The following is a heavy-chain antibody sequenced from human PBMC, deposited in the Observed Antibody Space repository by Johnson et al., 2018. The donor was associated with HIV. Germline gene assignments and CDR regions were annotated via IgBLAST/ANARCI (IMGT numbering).Heavy chain of an antibody. Sequence: EVQLVESGGGVVRPGGSLRLSCAASGFTFNDYGMSWVRQAPGRGLEWVSSINWNGGSTYFADSVKGRFTISRDNAKNSLYLQMNSLRTEDTALYYCAREGQDYVWESNGGLDIWGQGTMVTVSS. CDR1: GFTFNDYG. CDR2: INWNGGST. V-gene: IGHV3-20*04. J-gene: IGHJ3*02. CDR3: AREGQDYVWESNGGLDI. D-gene: IGHD3-16*01.